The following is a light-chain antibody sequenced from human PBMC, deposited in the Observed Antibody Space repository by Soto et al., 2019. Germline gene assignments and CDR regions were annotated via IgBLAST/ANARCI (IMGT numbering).Light chain of an antibody. V-gene: IGKV3-20*01. J-gene: IGKJ1*01. CDR1: QSVSSSY. CDR3: QQYGSSPSWT. CDR2: GAS. Sequence: EIVLTQSPGTLSLSPGERATLSCRASQSVSSSYLAWYQQKPGQAPRLLIYGASSRATVIPDRFSGSGSGTDFTLTISRLGPEDFAVYYCQQYGSSPSWTFGQGTKVDIK.